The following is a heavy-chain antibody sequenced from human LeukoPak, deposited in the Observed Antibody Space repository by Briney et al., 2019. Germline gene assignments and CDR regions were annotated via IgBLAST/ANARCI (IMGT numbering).Heavy chain of an antibody. Sequence: SETLSLTCAVSGYSISSGYYWGWIRQPPGKGLEWIGSLYHSGSTFYNPSLKSRVTMSVDTSKNQFSLKLSSVTAADTAVYYCTRVYCSGVSCYHFDYWGQGTLVTVSS. CDR1: GYSISSGYY. D-gene: IGHD2-15*01. CDR2: LYHSGST. CDR3: TRVYCSGVSCYHFDY. V-gene: IGHV4-38-2*01. J-gene: IGHJ4*02.